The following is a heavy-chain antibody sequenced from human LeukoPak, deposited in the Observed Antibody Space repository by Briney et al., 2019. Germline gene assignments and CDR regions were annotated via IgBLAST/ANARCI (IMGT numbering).Heavy chain of an antibody. CDR3: ARELWFVNAPGSWFDP. CDR2: IFHSGHS. D-gene: IGHD3-10*01. J-gene: IGHJ5*02. V-gene: IGHV4-30-2*01. CDR1: GDSISSGDYS. Sequence: SQTLSLTCAVSGDSISSGDYSWSWIRQPSGKGLEWIGYIFHSGHSIYNPSLRSRITISVDKSKNQFSLRLTSVTAADTAVYYCARELWFVNAPGSWFDPWGQGTLVTVSS.